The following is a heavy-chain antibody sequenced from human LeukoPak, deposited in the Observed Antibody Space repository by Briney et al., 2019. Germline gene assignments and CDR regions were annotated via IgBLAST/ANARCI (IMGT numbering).Heavy chain of an antibody. CDR3: AKEARRGYSYGYFSSYFDS. CDR2: ISGSGGST. Sequence: PGGSLRLSCAASGSTFSSYAMSWVRQAPGKGLEWVSAISGSGGSTYYADSVKGRFTISRDNSKNTLYLQMNSLRAEDTAVYYCAKEARRGYSYGYFSSYFDSWGQGTLVTVSS. J-gene: IGHJ4*02. D-gene: IGHD5-18*01. V-gene: IGHV3-23*01. CDR1: GSTFSSYA.